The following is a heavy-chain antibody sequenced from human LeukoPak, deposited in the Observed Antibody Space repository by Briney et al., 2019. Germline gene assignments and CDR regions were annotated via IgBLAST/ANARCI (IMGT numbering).Heavy chain of an antibody. CDR1: GFTVSSNY. V-gene: IGHV3-66*02. CDR3: ARGYSGYDYFSDY. Sequence: GGSLRLSCAASGFTVSSNYMSWVRQAPGKGLEWVSVIYSGGSTYYADSVKGRFTISRDNSKNTLYLQMNSLRAEDTAVYNCARGYSGYDYFSDYWGQGTLVTISS. J-gene: IGHJ4*02. D-gene: IGHD5-12*01. CDR2: IYSGGST.